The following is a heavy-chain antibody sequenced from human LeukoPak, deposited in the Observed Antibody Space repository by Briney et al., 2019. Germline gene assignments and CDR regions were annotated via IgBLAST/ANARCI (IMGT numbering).Heavy chain of an antibody. CDR3: ARGRSDADWYFDL. D-gene: IGHD6-19*01. J-gene: IGHJ2*01. Sequence: SSETLSLTCAVSGGSISSGGYSWRWIRQPPGKGLEWIGYIYHSGSTYYNPSLKSRVTISVDTSKNQFSLKLSSVTAADTAVYYCARGRSDADWYFDLWGRGTLVTVSS. V-gene: IGHV4-30-2*01. CDR2: IYHSGST. CDR1: GGSISSGGYS.